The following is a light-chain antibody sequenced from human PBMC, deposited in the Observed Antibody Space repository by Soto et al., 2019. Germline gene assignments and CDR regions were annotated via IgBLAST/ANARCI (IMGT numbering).Light chain of an antibody. CDR1: QSVSSSY. J-gene: IGKJ3*01. CDR3: QQYGSSPLFT. Sequence: EIVLTQSPGTLSLSPGERATLSCRASQSVSSSYLAWYQQKPGQAPRLLIYGASSRATGIPDRFSGSGSGTYFSLTISRLEPEDFEVYYCQQYGSSPLFTFGPGTTVHIK. V-gene: IGKV3-20*01. CDR2: GAS.